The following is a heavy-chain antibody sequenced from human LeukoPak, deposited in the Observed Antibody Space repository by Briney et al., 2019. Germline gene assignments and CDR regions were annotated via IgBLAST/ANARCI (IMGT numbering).Heavy chain of an antibody. CDR1: GGSVSNYY. CDR2: VYYTGST. J-gene: IGHJ4*02. D-gene: IGHD6-6*01. V-gene: IGHV4-59*08. Sequence: ASETLSLTCSVSGGSVSNYYWSWIRQPPGKGLEWIGYVYYTGSTNYNPSLKSRVTMFEDKSKNQFSLRLYSVTVADTAVYYCARHFAYSSSSYFDYWGQGSLVTVSS. CDR3: ARHFAYSSSSYFDY.